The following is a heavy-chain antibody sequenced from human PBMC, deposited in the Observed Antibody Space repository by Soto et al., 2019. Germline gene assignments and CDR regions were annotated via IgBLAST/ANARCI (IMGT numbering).Heavy chain of an antibody. D-gene: IGHD3-10*01. J-gene: IGHJ6*03. V-gene: IGHV3-64*01. Sequence: EVQLAESGGGLAQPGGSLRLSCAASGFTLSGYAMDWVRQAPGKGLEYVSGISSNGVGTYYANSVQGRFTISRDNSKNTVYLQMGSLSTEDMAVFYCASRARSEFYYMEVWGKGTTVTVSS. CDR1: GFTLSGYA. CDR2: ISSNGVGT. CDR3: ASRARSEFYYMEV.